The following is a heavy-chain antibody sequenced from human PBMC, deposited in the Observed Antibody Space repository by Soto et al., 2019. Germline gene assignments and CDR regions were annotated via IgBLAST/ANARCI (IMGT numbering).Heavy chain of an antibody. CDR1: GFTFSRFW. CDR3: TRDAGGYSSTWSFYFDS. J-gene: IGHJ4*02. V-gene: IGHV3-74*01. CDR2: INTDGSST. D-gene: IGHD6-13*01. Sequence: GGSLRLSCAASGFTFSRFWMHWVRQAPGKGLVWVSRINTDGSSTTYADSVKGRFTISRDNAKNTLYLQMDSLRAEDTGVYYCTRDAGGYSSTWSFYFDSWGQGTLVTVSS.